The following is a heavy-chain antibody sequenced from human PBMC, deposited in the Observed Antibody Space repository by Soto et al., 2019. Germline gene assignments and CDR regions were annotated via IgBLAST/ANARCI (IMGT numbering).Heavy chain of an antibody. Sequence: PGGSLRLSCAASGFNFRSYAIHWVRQAPGKGLEWVAVISYDGSLEYYADSVKGRFTISRDNSKNTLYLQMNSLRGEDTAVYYCARAAYSSSWSWLDPWGQGTLVTVSS. CDR3: ARAAYSSSWSWLDP. CDR1: GFNFRSYA. J-gene: IGHJ5*02. CDR2: ISYDGSLE. D-gene: IGHD6-13*01. V-gene: IGHV3-30*04.